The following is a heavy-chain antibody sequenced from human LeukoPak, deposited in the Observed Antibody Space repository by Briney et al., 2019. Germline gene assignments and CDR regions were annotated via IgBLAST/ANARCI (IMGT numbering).Heavy chain of an antibody. V-gene: IGHV3-21*01. D-gene: IGHD6-13*01. J-gene: IGHJ4*02. CDR3: ASERQQLC. Sequence: GSLRLSCAASGFPFSSYSMNWVRRAPGKGLEWVSSISSSSSYIYYADSVKGRFTISRDNAKNSLYLQMNSLRAEDTAVYYCASERQQLCWGQGTLVTVSP. CDR2: ISSSSSYI. CDR1: GFPFSSYS.